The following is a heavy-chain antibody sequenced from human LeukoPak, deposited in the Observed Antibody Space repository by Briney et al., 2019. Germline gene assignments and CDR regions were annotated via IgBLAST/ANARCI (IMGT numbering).Heavy chain of an antibody. CDR2: VYYSGNT. V-gene: IGHV4-59*01. CDR3: ARDPRDAFDI. CDR1: GGSISGFY. Sequence: SETLSLTCTVSGGSISGFYWNWIRQPPGKGLEWLGYVYYSGNTNYNPSLKSRVTISLDTSKNQFSLKLRSVTAADTAVYYCARDPRDAFDIWAKGLWSPSLQ. J-gene: IGHJ3*02.